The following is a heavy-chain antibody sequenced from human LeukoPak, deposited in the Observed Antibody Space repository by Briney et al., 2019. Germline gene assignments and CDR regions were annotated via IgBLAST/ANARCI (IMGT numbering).Heavy chain of an antibody. D-gene: IGHD3-22*01. CDR3: ARDRGLVVFDY. J-gene: IGHJ4*02. Sequence: KPAGSLRLSCAASGFTFTSYTINWVRQAPGKGLEWVSSISSSANIYYADSVKGRFAISRDNAKNSVYLQMNSLRAEDTAVYYCARDRGLVVFDYWGQGTLVTVSS. CDR1: GFTFTSYT. V-gene: IGHV3-21*06. CDR2: ISSSANI.